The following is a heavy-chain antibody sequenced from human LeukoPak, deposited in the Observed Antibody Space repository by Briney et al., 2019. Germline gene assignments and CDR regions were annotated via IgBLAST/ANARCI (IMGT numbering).Heavy chain of an antibody. CDR2: IYPYSGDT. V-gene: IGHV1-2*02. Sequence: ASVKVSCKASANTLGYYMHWVRQAPGQGLEWMGWIYPYSGDTNYAQNFQGRVTMTRDTSISTAYMELSSLKSDDTAVYYCARDRNSGSSLDIWGQGTMLTVSS. D-gene: IGHD6-6*01. CDR1: ANTLGYY. J-gene: IGHJ3*02. CDR3: ARDRNSGSSLDI.